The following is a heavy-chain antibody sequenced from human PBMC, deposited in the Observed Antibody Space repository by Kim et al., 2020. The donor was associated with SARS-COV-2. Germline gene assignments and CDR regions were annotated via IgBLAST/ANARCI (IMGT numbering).Heavy chain of an antibody. Sequence: NPSLKSRVTISVDTSKNQFSLKQSSVTAADTAVYYCARHEGIAVAGPLDPWGQGTLVTVSS. V-gene: IGHV4-39*01. J-gene: IGHJ5*02. D-gene: IGHD6-19*01. CDR3: ARHEGIAVAGPLDP.